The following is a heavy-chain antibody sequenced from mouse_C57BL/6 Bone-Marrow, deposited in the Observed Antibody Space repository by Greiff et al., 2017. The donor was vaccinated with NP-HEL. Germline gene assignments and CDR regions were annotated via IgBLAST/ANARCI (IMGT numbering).Heavy chain of an antibody. J-gene: IGHJ1*03. CDR2: IDPETGGT. D-gene: IGHD1-1*01. Sequence: QVQLQQSGAELVRPGASVTLSCKASGYTFTDYEMHWVKQTPVHGLEWIGAIDPETGGTAYNQKFKGKAILTADKSSSTAYMELRSLTSEDSAVYYCTRGDGSHWYFDVWGTGTTVTVSS. CDR1: GYTFTDYE. CDR3: TRGDGSHWYFDV. V-gene: IGHV1-15*01.